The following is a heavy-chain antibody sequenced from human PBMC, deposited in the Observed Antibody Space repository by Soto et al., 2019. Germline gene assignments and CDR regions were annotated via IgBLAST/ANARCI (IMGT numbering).Heavy chain of an antibody. CDR3: AREEMATIPIGGGYWFDP. D-gene: IGHD5-12*01. J-gene: IGHJ5*02. CDR2: INPSGGST. Sequence: QVQLVQSGAEVKKPGASVKVSCKASGYTFTSYYMHWVRQAPGQGLEWMGIINPSGGSTSYAQKFQGRVTMTRDTSTSTVYMELSSLRSEDTAVYYCAREEMATIPIGGGYWFDPWGQGTLVTVSS. CDR1: GYTFTSYY. V-gene: IGHV1-46*01.